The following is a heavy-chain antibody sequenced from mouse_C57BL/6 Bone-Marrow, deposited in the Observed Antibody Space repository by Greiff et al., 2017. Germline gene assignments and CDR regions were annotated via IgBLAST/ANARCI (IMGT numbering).Heavy chain of an antibody. D-gene: IGHD2-3*01. Sequence: DVMLVKSGGGLVKPGGSLKLSCAASGFTFSSYAMSWVRQTPEKRLAWVATISDGGSYTYYPDNVKGRFTISRDNAKNNLYLQMSHLKSEDTAMYYCARDGYYVRYFDVWGTGTTVTVSS. J-gene: IGHJ1*03. V-gene: IGHV5-4*01. CDR3: ARDGYYVRYFDV. CDR1: GFTFSSYA. CDR2: ISDGGSYT.